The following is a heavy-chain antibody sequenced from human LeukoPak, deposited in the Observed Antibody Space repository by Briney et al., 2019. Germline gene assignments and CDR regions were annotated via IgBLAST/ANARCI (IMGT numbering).Heavy chain of an antibody. D-gene: IGHD3-22*01. CDR2: INHSGST. Sequence: PSETLSLTCAVYGGSFSGYYWSWIRQPPGKGLEWIGEINHSGSTNYNPSLKSRVTISVDTSENQFSLKLSSVTAADTAVYYCARGYYYYYDSSGYYNYYYYGMDVWGQGTTVTVSS. CDR1: GGSFSGYY. CDR3: ARGYYYYYDSSGYYNYYYYGMDV. V-gene: IGHV4-34*01. J-gene: IGHJ6*02.